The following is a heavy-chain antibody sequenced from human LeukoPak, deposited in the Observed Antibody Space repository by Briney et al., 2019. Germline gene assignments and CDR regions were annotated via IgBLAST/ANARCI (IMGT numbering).Heavy chain of an antibody. Sequence: GGSLRLSCVVSEFTFAVSWVRQAPGKGLEWVSTVNGRGDDSFHADSVKGRFTISRDNSKNTLYLQMNSLRAEDTAVYYCAKDLYTYWGQGTLVTVSS. D-gene: IGHD2-2*02. CDR3: AKDLYTY. CDR1: EFTFA. J-gene: IGHJ4*02. CDR2: VNGRGDDS. V-gene: IGHV3-23*01.